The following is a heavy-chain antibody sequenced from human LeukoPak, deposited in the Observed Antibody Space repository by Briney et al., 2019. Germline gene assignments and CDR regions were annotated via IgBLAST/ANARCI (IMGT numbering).Heavy chain of an antibody. CDR2: INQGGSDK. CDR1: GFTFSGHW. J-gene: IGHJ4*02. D-gene: IGHD1-14*01. CDR3: TRDRSRAEDD. Sequence: PGGSLRLSCAASGFTFSGHWMSWVRQAPGKGLELVANINQGGSDKYYVDSVKGRFTISRDNANNLLYLQMNSLRGEDTAVYYCTRDRSRAEDDWGQGTLVIVSS. V-gene: IGHV3-7*01.